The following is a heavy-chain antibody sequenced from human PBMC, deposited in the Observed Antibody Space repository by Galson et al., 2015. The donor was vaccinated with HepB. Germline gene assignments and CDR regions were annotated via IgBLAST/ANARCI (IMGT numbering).Heavy chain of an antibody. J-gene: IGHJ4*02. Sequence: SLRLSCAASGFTFSSYAMSWVRQAPGKGLEWVSAISGSGGSTYHADSVKGRFTISRDNSKNTLYLQMNSLRAEDTAVYYCARKYYDILTGPFDYWGQGTLVTVSS. D-gene: IGHD3-9*01. CDR3: ARKYYDILTGPFDY. V-gene: IGHV3-23*01. CDR2: ISGSGGST. CDR1: GFTFSSYA.